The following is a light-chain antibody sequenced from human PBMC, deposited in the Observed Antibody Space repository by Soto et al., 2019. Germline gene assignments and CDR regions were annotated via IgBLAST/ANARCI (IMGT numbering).Light chain of an antibody. Sequence: QSVLTQPASVSGSPGQSITISCTGSSCDVGGYNDVSWYQQHPVKAPKLMIYDVTNRPSGVSDRFSGSKSGNAASLTISGLQAEDDADYYYSSYTSSSTPYVFGTGTQLTVL. V-gene: IGLV2-14*01. J-gene: IGLJ1*01. CDR1: SCDVGGYND. CDR2: DVT. CDR3: SSYTSSSTPYV.